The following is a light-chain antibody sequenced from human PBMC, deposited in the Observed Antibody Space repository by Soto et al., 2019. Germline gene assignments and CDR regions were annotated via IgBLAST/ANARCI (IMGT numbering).Light chain of an antibody. CDR3: QQYDNLPLT. CDR2: DAS. CDR1: QDISNY. J-gene: IGKJ4*01. Sequence: DIQMTQSTSSLSASVGYRVTITCQASQDISNYLNWYRQKPGKAPKLLIYDASNLETGVPSRFSGSGSGTDFTFTISSLQPEDIATYYCQQYDNLPLTFGGGTKVDIK. V-gene: IGKV1-33*01.